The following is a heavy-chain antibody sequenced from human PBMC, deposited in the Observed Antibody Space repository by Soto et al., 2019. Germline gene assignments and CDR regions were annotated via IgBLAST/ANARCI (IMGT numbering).Heavy chain of an antibody. CDR2: ISYDGSNK. D-gene: IGHD3-3*01. V-gene: IGHV3-30-3*01. Sequence: QVQLVESGGGVVQPGRSLRLSCAASGFTFSSYAMHWVRQAPGKGLEWVAVISYDGSNKYYADSVKGRFTISRDNSKNTMXLQMNSLRAEDTALYYCARDKRDLRFLEWSYYFDFWGQGTLVTVSS. J-gene: IGHJ4*02. CDR3: ARDKRDLRFLEWSYYFDF. CDR1: GFTFSSYA.